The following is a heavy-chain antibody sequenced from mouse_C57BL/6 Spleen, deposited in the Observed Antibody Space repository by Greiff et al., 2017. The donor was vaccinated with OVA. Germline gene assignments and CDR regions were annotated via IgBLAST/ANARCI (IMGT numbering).Heavy chain of an antibody. CDR2: INPSNGGT. J-gene: IGHJ4*01. V-gene: IGHV1-53*01. Sequence: QVQLQQPGTELVKPGASVKLSCKASGYTFTSYWMHWVKQRPGQGLEWIGNINPSNGGTNYNEKFKSKATLTVDKSSSTAYMQLSSLTSEDSAVYYCARKERGIYYGNYVPSYYAMDYWGQGTSVTVSS. CDR1: GYTFTSYW. CDR3: ARKERGIYYGNYVPSYYAMDY. D-gene: IGHD2-1*01.